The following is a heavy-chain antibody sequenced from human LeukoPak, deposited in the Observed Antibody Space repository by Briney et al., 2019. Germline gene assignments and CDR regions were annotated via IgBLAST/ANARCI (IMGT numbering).Heavy chain of an antibody. D-gene: IGHD3-22*01. V-gene: IGHV1-8*01. CDR1: GYTFTSYD. Sequence: GASVKVSCKASGYTFTSYDINWVRQATGQGLEWMGWMNPNSGNTGYAQKFQGRVTITADESTSTAYMELSSLRSEDTAVYYCARDSSSSGYYLFDAFDIWGQGTMVTVSS. J-gene: IGHJ3*02. CDR2: MNPNSGNT. CDR3: ARDSSSSGYYLFDAFDI.